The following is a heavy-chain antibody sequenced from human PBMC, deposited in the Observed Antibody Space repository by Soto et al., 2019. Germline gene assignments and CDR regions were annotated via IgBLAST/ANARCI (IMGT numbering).Heavy chain of an antibody. Sequence: SETLSLTCTVSGGSISSGGYYWSWIRQHPGKGLEWIGYIYYSVSTYYNPSLKSRVTISVDTSKNQFSLKLSSVTAADTAVYYCARGTLIYDILTGYYTANWFDPWGQGTLVTVSS. J-gene: IGHJ5*02. CDR1: GGSISSGGYY. D-gene: IGHD3-9*01. CDR2: IYYSVST. CDR3: ARGTLIYDILTGYYTANWFDP. V-gene: IGHV4-31*03.